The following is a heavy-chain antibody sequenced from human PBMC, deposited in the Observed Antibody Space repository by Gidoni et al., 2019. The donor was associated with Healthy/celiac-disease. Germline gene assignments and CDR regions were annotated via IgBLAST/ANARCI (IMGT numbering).Heavy chain of an antibody. CDR3: ARITTVTTRPPPHPEDY. J-gene: IGHJ4*02. Sequence: QVQLVQSGAEVKKPGASVKVSCKASGYTFTSYYMHWVRQAPGQGLEWMGIINPSGGSTSYAQKFQGRVTMTRDTSTSTVYMELSSLRSEDTAVYYCARITTVTTRPPPHPEDYWGQGTLVTVSS. D-gene: IGHD4-17*01. CDR1: GYTFTSYY. CDR2: INPSGGST. V-gene: IGHV1-46*01.